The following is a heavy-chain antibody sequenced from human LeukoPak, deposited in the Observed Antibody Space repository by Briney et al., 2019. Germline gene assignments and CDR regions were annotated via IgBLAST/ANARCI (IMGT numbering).Heavy chain of an antibody. V-gene: IGHV4-39*01. CDR1: GGSISSSSYY. CDR2: IYYSGST. D-gene: IGHD2-15*01. CDR3: ASSMRGYCSGGSCLRYFDY. Sequence: SETLSLTCTVSGGSISSSSYYWGWIRQPPGKGLEWIGSIYYSGSTYYNPSLKSRVTISVDTSKNQFSLKLSSVTAADTAVYYCASSMRGYCSGGSCLRYFDYWGQGTLVTVSS. J-gene: IGHJ4*02.